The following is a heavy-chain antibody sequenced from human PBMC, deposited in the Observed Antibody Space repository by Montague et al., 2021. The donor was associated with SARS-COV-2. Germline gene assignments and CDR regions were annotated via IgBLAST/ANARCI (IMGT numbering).Heavy chain of an antibody. D-gene: IGHD1-1*01. CDR1: GYIFSNYY. V-gene: IGHV3-11*01. J-gene: IGHJ4*02. Sequence: SLRLSCAASGYIFSNYYISWVRQAPGKGLEWVAPMSGAGVGKHYADAVKGRFTISSDDAKQSVFLHMESLRAEDTALYYCARDALQLGLDSWGQGTQVTVSS. CDR3: ARDALQLGLDS. CDR2: MSGAGVGK.